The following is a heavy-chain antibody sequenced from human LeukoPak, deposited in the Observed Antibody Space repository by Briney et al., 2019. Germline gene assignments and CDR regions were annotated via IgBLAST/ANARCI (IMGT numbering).Heavy chain of an antibody. J-gene: IGHJ6*04. Sequence: GGSLRLSCAASGFTFGSYGMHWVRQAPGKGLEWVAVIWYDGSNKYYADSVKGRFTISRDNSKNTLYLQMNNLRAEDTAMYYCARVLGRYFDWPSPYGMDVWGKGTTVTVSS. CDR2: IWYDGSNK. CDR3: ARVLGRYFDWPSPYGMDV. CDR1: GFTFGSYG. V-gene: IGHV3-33*01. D-gene: IGHD3-9*01.